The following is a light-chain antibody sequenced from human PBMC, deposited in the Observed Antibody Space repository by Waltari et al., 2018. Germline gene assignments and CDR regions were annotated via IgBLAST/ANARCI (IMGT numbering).Light chain of an antibody. CDR3: SSYTTSSTYV. J-gene: IGLJ1*01. CDR1: SSDVGGYNF. Sequence: QSALTQPASVSGSPGQSITISCTGTSSDVGGYNFVSWYQQHPGKVPKLIIYDVTNRPSGVSNRFSGSKAGNTDSLTISGLQADDEADYYCSSYTTSSTYVFGTGTKVTVL. CDR2: DVT. V-gene: IGLV2-14*03.